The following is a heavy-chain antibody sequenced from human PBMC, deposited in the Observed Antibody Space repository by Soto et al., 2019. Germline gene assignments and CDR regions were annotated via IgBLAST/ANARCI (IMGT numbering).Heavy chain of an antibody. CDR1: GFSLSTTGVG. CDR3: AHRQWDSSGYTH. CDR2: IYWDDDK. V-gene: IGHV2-5*02. D-gene: IGHD3-22*01. Sequence: SGPTLVNPTQTLTLTCSFSGFSLSTTGVGVGWIRQPPGKALEWLALIYWDDDKRYSPSLKNRLTIAKDTSKNKVVLTMTNMDPVDTATYYCAHRQWDSSGYTHWGQGALVTVSS. J-gene: IGHJ4*02.